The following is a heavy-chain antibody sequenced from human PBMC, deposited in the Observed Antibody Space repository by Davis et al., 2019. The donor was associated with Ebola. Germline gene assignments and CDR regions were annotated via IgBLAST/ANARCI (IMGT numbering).Heavy chain of an antibody. Sequence: MPSETLSLTCTVSGGSISSYYWSWIRQPPGKGLEWIGYIYYSGNTNYNPSLKSRVTISVDTSKNQFSLKLSSVTAADTAVYYCARSLRFLEWFWFDPWGQGTLVTVSS. V-gene: IGHV4-59*01. CDR2: IYYSGNT. J-gene: IGHJ5*02. CDR1: GGSISSYY. CDR3: ARSLRFLEWFWFDP. D-gene: IGHD3-3*01.